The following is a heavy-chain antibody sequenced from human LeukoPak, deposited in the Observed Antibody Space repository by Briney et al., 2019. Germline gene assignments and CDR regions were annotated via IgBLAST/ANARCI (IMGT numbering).Heavy chain of an antibody. D-gene: IGHD3-16*01. Sequence: GGSLRLPCAASGFIVRTYALSWARQAPGRGREWGSGISGGGGGTYIADSVKGRFTISRDNAKNTMYLRMNSLRVEDTAVYYCAKRNAGLGEPPNSKYFDYWGQGTLVTVSS. CDR1: GFIVRTYA. CDR3: AKRNAGLGEPPNSKYFDY. V-gene: IGHV3-23*01. CDR2: ISGGGGGT. J-gene: IGHJ4*02.